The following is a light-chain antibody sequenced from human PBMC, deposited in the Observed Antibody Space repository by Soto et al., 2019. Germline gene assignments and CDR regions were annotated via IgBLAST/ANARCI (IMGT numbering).Light chain of an antibody. CDR1: ESVSSK. Sequence: EIVMTQSPATLSVSPGQIATLSCSASESVSSKLVWYQKKPGQAPRLLIHDASTRATGIPARVSGSGSGTDFTITISRMENEEFAVYDCQQSGSYPITFGQGTRLEI. CDR2: DAS. V-gene: IGKV3-15*01. J-gene: IGKJ5*01. CDR3: QQSGSYPIT.